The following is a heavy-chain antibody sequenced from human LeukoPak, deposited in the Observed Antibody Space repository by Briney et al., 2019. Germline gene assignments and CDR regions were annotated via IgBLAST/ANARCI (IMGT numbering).Heavy chain of an antibody. Sequence: GGSLRLSCAASGFTFSSYSMNWVRQAPGKGLEWVSSISSSSSSIYYADSVKGRFTISRDNAKNSQFLQMSSLRAEDTAMYYCARDLGYSHAKYYFDNWGQGTLVTVSS. CDR2: ISSSSSSI. D-gene: IGHD5-18*01. CDR3: ARDLGYSHAKYYFDN. CDR1: GFTFSSYS. V-gene: IGHV3-21*01. J-gene: IGHJ4*02.